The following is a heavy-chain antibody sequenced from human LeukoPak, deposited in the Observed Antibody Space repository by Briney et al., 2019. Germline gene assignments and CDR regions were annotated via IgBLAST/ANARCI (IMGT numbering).Heavy chain of an antibody. V-gene: IGHV3-48*01. D-gene: IGHD4-17*01. CDR1: GFTFSSYS. Sequence: PGGSLRLSCAASGFTFSSYSMNWARQAPGEGLEWVSYIIDSGSNTFYAHSVKGRFTLSRDNAKNSLFLQINSLRAEDTAVYFCAGEKLRYGEYEKTFVHWGQGTLVTVSS. J-gene: IGHJ4*02. CDR2: IIDSGSNT. CDR3: AGEKLRYGEYEKTFVH.